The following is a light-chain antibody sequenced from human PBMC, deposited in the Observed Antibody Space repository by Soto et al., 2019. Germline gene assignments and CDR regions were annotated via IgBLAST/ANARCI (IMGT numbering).Light chain of an antibody. J-gene: IGLJ1*01. CDR1: SSDVGAYNL. Sequence: QSALTQPASVSGSPGQSITISCAGTSSDVGAYNLVSWYQQHPGKAPKLIIYDVSNRPSGISNRFSGSKSGDTASLTISGLQAEDEADYFCSSYAGTVAYVFGTGTKLTVL. CDR2: DVS. V-gene: IGLV2-23*02. CDR3: SSYAGTVAYV.